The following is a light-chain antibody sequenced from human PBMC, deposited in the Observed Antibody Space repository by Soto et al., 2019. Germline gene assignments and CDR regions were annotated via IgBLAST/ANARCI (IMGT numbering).Light chain of an antibody. V-gene: IGLV2-11*01. J-gene: IGLJ2*01. CDR1: SSDVGGHNY. CDR2: GVS. CDR3: CSYAGSFTWI. Sequence: QSALTQPRSVSGSPGQSVTISCIGTSSDVGGHNYVSWYQQHPGKAPKLMIYGVSKRPSGVPDRFSGSKSGNTASLTISGLQAEDDDDYYCCSYAGSFTWIFGGGTKLTVL.